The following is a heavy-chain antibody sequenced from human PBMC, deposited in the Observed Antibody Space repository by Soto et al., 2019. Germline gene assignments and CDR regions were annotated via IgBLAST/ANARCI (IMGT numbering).Heavy chain of an antibody. J-gene: IGHJ6*02. CDR1: GYIFARHW. CDR2: IFPSDPET. Sequence: DSLKISCQGSGYIFARHWIGWVRHMPGKGLEWMGIIFPSDPETRYSPSFQGQVTISVDKSINTAYLQWSTLQASDTAIYFCARHSIIVTPLYGLDVWGQGTTVTVS. D-gene: IGHD1-26*01. CDR3: ARHSIIVTPLYGLDV. V-gene: IGHV5-51*01.